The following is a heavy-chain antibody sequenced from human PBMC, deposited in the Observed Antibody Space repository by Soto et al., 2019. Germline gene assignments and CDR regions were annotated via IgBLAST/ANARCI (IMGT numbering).Heavy chain of an antibody. CDR2: IYPGDSDT. J-gene: IGHJ6*02. Sequence: GESLKISCKGSGYSFTSYWIGWVRQMPGKALEWMGIIYPGDSDTRYSPSFQGQVTISADKSISTAYLQWSSLKASDTAMYYCARQGDIVVVPATIHYYYGMDVWGQGTTVTVSS. D-gene: IGHD2-2*02. V-gene: IGHV5-51*01. CDR1: GYSFTSYW. CDR3: ARQGDIVVVPATIHYYYGMDV.